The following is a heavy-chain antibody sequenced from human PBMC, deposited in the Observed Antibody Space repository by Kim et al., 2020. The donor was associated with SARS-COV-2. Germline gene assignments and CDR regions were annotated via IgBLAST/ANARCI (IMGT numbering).Heavy chain of an antibody. CDR2: ISGSGGGI. V-gene: IGHV3-23*01. CDR1: GFTFSAYN. J-gene: IGHJ4*01. D-gene: IGHD3-16*01. CDR3: AKEVLITGSTFGFCY. Sequence: GGSLRLSCEASGFTFSAYNMSWVRQAPGKGLEWVSAISGSGGGIYYAESVKGRSTISRDNSNNTVYLQINSLRAEDAGVYFCAKEVLITGSTFGFCYWG.